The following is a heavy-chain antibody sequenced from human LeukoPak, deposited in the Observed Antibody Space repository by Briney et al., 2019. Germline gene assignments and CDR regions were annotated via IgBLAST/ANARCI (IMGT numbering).Heavy chain of an antibody. CDR1: GFTVSSNS. V-gene: IGHV3-66*03. D-gene: IGHD2-21*01. CDR2: IYTTGNT. Sequence: GGSLRLSCTVSGFTVSSNSMSWVRQAPGKGLEWVSFIYTTGNTHNSDSVKGRFTISRDNSKNTLYLQMNSLRAEDTAVYYCARDPVAYCGGDCYSAMDVWGKGTTVTVSS. CDR3: ARDPVAYCGGDCYSAMDV. J-gene: IGHJ6*04.